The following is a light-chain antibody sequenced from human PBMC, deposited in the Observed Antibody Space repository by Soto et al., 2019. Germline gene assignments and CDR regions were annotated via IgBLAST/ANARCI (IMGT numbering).Light chain of an antibody. J-gene: IGLJ1*01. CDR2: EVS. V-gene: IGLV2-18*02. CDR1: SSDVDSYNR. CDR3: CSYTISSTYV. Sequence: QSALTQPPSVSGSPGQSVTISCTGTSSDVDSYNRVSWYQQPPGTAPKLMIYEVSNRPSGVPDRFSGSKSGNTASLTISGLQDEDEADYYCCSYTISSTYVFGTGTKLTVL.